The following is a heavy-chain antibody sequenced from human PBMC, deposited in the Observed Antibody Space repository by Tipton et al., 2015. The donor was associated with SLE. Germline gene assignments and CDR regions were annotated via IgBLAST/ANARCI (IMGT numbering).Heavy chain of an antibody. CDR1: GGSISSSSYY. V-gene: IGHV4-39*01. Sequence: TLSLTCTVSGGSISSSSYYWGWIRQPPGKGLEWIGSIYYSGSTYYNPSLKSRVTISVDTSKNQFSLKLSSVTAADTAAYYCARQDYGGNVVYWGQGTLVTVSS. J-gene: IGHJ4*02. CDR3: ARQDYGGNVVY. D-gene: IGHD4-23*01. CDR2: IYYSGST.